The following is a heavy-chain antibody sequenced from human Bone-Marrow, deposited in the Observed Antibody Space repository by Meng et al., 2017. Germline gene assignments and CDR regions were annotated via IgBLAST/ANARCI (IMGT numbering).Heavy chain of an antibody. V-gene: IGHV3-53*01. CDR2: IYSGGST. J-gene: IGHJ6*02. CDR1: GFIVSSHY. D-gene: IGHD6-19*01. Sequence: GESMKISCAASGFIVSSHYMSWVRQAPGKGLEWVSVIYSGGSTYYADSVKGRFTISRDNSKNTLYLQMSSLRAEDTAVYYCAKEGRQWRVPQGRYGMDVWGQGTTVTVSS. CDR3: AKEGRQWRVPQGRYGMDV.